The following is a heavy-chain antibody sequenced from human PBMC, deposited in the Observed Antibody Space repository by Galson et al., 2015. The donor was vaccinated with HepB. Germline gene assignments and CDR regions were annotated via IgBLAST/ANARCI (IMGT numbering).Heavy chain of an antibody. CDR3: AKWKAYYDFWSGFHGFDY. J-gene: IGHJ4*02. CDR2: ISGSGGST. CDR1: GFTFSSYA. Sequence: SLRLSCAASGFTFSSYAMSWVRQAPGKGLEWVSAISGSGGSTYYADSVKGRFTISRDNSKNTLYLQMNSLRAEDTAVYYCAKWKAYYDFWSGFHGFDYWGQGTLVTVSS. D-gene: IGHD3-3*01. V-gene: IGHV3-23*01.